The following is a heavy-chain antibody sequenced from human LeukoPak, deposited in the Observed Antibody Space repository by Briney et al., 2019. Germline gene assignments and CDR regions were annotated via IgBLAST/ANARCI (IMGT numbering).Heavy chain of an antibody. Sequence: PGGSLRLSCAASGFTFSSFAMSWVRQPPGEGLGWVSYINSAASTRYYADSVKGRFTISRDSAKNLLYLQMNSLRGEDTAVYYCARDVSYYGGDWFDPWGQGTLVTVSS. D-gene: IGHD4-23*01. CDR3: ARDVSYYGGDWFDP. CDR2: INSAASTR. J-gene: IGHJ5*02. V-gene: IGHV3-48*03. CDR1: GFTFSSFA.